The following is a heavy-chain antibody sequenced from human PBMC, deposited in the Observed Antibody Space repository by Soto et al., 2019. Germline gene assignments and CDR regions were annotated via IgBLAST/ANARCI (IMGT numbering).Heavy chain of an antibody. Sequence: PSETLSLTCAVSGGSISSSNWWGWVRQPPGKGLEWIGEIYHSGSTNYNPSLKSRVTISVDKSKNQFSLKLSSVTAADTAVYYCARSQDIVVVPAAILHYYGMDVWGQGTTVTAP. V-gene: IGHV4-4*02. J-gene: IGHJ6*02. CDR3: ARSQDIVVVPAAILHYYGMDV. CDR2: IYHSGST. CDR1: GGSISSSNW. D-gene: IGHD2-2*01.